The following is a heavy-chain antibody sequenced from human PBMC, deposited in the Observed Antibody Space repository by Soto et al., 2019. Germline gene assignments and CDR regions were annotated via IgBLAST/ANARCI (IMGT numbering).Heavy chain of an antibody. CDR2: IWYDGSNK. CDR3: ARVVTGGDTYYDFWSGFHYYYYMDV. CDR1: GFTFSSYG. Sequence: PGGSLRLSCAASGFTFSSYGMHWVRQAPGKGLEWVAVIWYDGSNKYYADSVKGRFTISRDNSKNTLYLQMNSLRAEDTAVYYCARVVTGGDTYYDFWSGFHYYYYMDVWGKGTTVTVSS. V-gene: IGHV3-33*01. J-gene: IGHJ6*03. D-gene: IGHD3-3*01.